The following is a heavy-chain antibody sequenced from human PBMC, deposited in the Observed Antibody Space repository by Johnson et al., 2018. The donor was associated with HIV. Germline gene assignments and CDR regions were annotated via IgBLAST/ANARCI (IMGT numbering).Heavy chain of an antibody. CDR2: IKQDGSQK. CDR1: GFTVSSNY. V-gene: IGHV3-7*01. J-gene: IGHJ3*02. Sequence: LVESGGGVVQPGRSLRLSCAASGFTVSSNYMSWVRQAPGKGLEWVANIKQDGSQKYYVDSVKGRFTISRDNAKNSVYLQMNSLRAEDTAVYYCARYGYRPEAAFDIWGQGTMVTVSS. D-gene: IGHD5-24*01. CDR3: ARYGYRPEAAFDI.